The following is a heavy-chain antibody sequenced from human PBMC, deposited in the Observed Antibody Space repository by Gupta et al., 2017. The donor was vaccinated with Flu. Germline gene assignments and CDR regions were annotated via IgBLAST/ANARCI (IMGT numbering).Heavy chain of an antibody. J-gene: IGHJ6*02. CDR1: GFTFSTYS. Sequence: EVQLVESGGGLVKPGGSLRLSCAASGFTFSTYSMNWVRQAPGKGLEWVSSISSSSSYIYYADSVKGRFTISRDNAKNSLYLQMNSLRAEDMAVYYCAREGYMVRGPDYYYYGMDVWGQGTTVTVSS. CDR2: ISSSSSYI. D-gene: IGHD3-10*01. V-gene: IGHV3-21*01. CDR3: AREGYMVRGPDYYYYGMDV.